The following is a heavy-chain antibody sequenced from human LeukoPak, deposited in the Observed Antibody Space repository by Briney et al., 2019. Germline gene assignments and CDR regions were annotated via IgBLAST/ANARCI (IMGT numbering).Heavy chain of an antibody. CDR2: ISSTSSTI. J-gene: IGHJ4*02. CDR3: VRDASGYS. CDR1: GFTFSSYS. D-gene: IGHD2-15*01. V-gene: IGHV3-48*01. Sequence: GGSLRLSCAASGFTFSSYSMNWVRQAPGKGLECVSYISSTSSTIYYANSVRGRFTISRDNAKNSLYLQMDSPRVEDTAVYYCVRDASGYSWGQGTLVTVSS.